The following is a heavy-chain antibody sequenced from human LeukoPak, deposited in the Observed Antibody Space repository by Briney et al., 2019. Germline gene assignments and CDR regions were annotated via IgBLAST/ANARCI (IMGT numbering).Heavy chain of an antibody. Sequence: ASVKVSCKASAYTFTNYYLHWVRQAPGQGLEWMGIINPSGGSTSYAQKFQGRVTMTRDTSTSTVYMELSSLRSEDTAVYYCARHVEVGSRGRPLPDPYSGWYVFHPYYYYGMDVWGQGTTVTVSS. CDR2: INPSGGST. J-gene: IGHJ6*02. CDR3: ARHVEVGSRGRPLPDPYSGWYVFHPYYYYGMDV. V-gene: IGHV1-46*01. D-gene: IGHD6-19*01. CDR1: AYTFTNYY.